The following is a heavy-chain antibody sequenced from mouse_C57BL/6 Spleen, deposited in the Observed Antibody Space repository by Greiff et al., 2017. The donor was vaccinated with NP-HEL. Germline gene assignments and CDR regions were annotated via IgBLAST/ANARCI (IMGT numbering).Heavy chain of an antibody. CDR2: IHPNSGST. D-gene: IGHD3-2*02. CDR1: GYTFTSYW. CDR3: ARERAQARDCFDY. J-gene: IGHJ2*01. V-gene: IGHV1-64*01. Sequence: QVQLQQPGAELVKPGASVKLSCKASGYTFTSYWMHWVKQRPGQGLEWIGMIHPNSGSTNYNEKFKSKATLTVDKSSSTAYMQLSSLTSEDSAVYYCARERAQARDCFDYWGQGTTLTVSS.